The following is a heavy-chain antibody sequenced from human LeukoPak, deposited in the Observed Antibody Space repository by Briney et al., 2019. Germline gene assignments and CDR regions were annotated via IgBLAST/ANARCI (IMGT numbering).Heavy chain of an antibody. Sequence: PSETLTLTRTVSGGSLNGYYWSWIRQPLGKGLEWIGFIYHSGSVNHNPSLKSRATISVDTSKNQVSLKLTSVTAADTAVYYCARHPSIAVPPFYYYYMDFWGKGTTVTVSS. CDR3: ARHPSIAVPPFYYYYMDF. J-gene: IGHJ6*03. V-gene: IGHV4-59*08. D-gene: IGHD6-6*01. CDR1: GGSLNGYY. CDR2: IYHSGSV.